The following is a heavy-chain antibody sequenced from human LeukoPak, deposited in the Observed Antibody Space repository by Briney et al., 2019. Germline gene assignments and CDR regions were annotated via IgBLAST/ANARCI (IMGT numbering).Heavy chain of an antibody. V-gene: IGHV1-46*03. D-gene: IGHD2-15*01. CDR3: ARTATGWTDAFDI. Sequence: ASVKVSCKASGYTFTSYYMHWVRQAPGQGLEWMGIINPSGGSTSYAQKFQGRVTMTRATSTSTVYMELSSLRSEDTAVYYCARTATGWTDAFDIWGQGTMVTVSS. CDR1: GYTFTSYY. J-gene: IGHJ3*02. CDR2: INPSGGST.